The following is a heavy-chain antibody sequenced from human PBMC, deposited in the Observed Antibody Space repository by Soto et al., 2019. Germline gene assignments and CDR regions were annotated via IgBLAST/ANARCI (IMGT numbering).Heavy chain of an antibody. D-gene: IGHD3-10*01. J-gene: IGHJ3*02. CDR2: ILPFFRTA. Sequence: ASVKVSCKASGGTFTSYAVSWIRQAPGQGVEWMGGILPFFRTAEYTQKFRGRVRITADESTATLNMVLSSLRHEDTAIYYCAMSSGVTHDAFDIWGPGTMVTVSS. CDR1: GGTFTSYA. V-gene: IGHV1-69*13. CDR3: AMSSGVTHDAFDI.